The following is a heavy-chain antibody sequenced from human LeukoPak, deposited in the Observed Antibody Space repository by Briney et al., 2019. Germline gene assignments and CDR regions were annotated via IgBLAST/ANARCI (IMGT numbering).Heavy chain of an antibody. CDR2: INQGGSDK. V-gene: IGHV3-7*01. CDR3: TRDRSRAEDD. D-gene: IGHD1-14*01. Sequence: TGGSLRLSCEASGFTFSGHWMSWVRQAPGKGLEWVANINQGGSDKYYVDSVKGRFTISRDNANNLLYLQMNSLRGEDTAVYYCTRDRSRAEDDWGQGTLVTVSS. J-gene: IGHJ4*02. CDR1: GFTFSGHW.